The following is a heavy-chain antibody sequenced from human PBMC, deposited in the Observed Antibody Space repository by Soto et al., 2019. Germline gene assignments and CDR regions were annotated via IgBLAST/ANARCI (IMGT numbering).Heavy chain of an antibody. CDR2: IIPIFGTA. J-gene: IGHJ6*02. CDR3: ARGMGYCSSTSCYQYYYYGMDV. CDR1: GGTFSTYG. D-gene: IGHD2-2*01. Sequence: SGKVSCKPSGGTFSTYGISCVRQAHGQGLGCMGGIIPIFGTANYAQKFQGRVTITADKSTSTAYMELSSLRSEDTAVYYCARGMGYCSSTSCYQYYYYGMDVWGQGTTVPVSS. V-gene: IGHV1-69*06.